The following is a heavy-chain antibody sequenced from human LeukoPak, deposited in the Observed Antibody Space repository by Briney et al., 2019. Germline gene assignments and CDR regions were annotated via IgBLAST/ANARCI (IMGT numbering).Heavy chain of an antibody. CDR2: IYYSGST. D-gene: IGHD3-9*01. V-gene: IGHV4-39*07. CDR1: GGSISSSSYY. Sequence: PSETLSLTCTVSGGSISSSSYYWGWIRQPPGKGLEWIGSIYYSGSTYYNPSLKSRVTISVDTSKNQFSLKLSSVTAADTAVYYCARDLVDFDWLPRSYFDYWGQGTLVTVSS. J-gene: IGHJ4*02. CDR3: ARDLVDFDWLPRSYFDY.